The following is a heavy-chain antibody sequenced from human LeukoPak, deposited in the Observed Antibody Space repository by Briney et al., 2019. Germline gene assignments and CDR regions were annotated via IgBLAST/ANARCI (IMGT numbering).Heavy chain of an antibody. CDR1: GLTFSTYN. J-gene: IGHJ4*02. CDR2: IDSSNSPI. CDR3: ARDRCSGGSCYFDY. Sequence: GGSLRLSCAASGLTFSTYNMNWVRQAPGKGLEWVSYIDSSNSPIYYADSVKGRFTISRDNGKSSLYLQMNSLRDEDTAVYYCARDRCSGGSCYFDYWGQGTLVTVSS. V-gene: IGHV3-48*02. D-gene: IGHD2-15*01.